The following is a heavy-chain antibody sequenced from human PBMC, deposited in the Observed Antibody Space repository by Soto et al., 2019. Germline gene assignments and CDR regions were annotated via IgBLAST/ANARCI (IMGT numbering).Heavy chain of an antibody. Sequence: ASVKVSCKASGYTFTSYAMHWVRQAPGQRLERMGWINAGNGNTKYSQKFQGRVTITRDTSASTAYMELSSLRSEDTAVYYCARDAWSHPNWFDPWGQGTLVTVSS. V-gene: IGHV1-3*01. CDR3: ARDAWSHPNWFDP. CDR1: GYTFTSYA. CDR2: INAGNGNT. J-gene: IGHJ5*02. D-gene: IGHD2-8*02.